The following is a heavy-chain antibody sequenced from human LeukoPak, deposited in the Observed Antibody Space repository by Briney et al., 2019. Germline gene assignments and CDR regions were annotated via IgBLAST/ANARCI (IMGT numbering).Heavy chain of an antibody. CDR3: ARAPEGSGSYYNAPFDY. Sequence: SETLSLTCTVSGGSISSYYWSWIRQPPGKGLEWLGSIYYSGSTYYNPSLKSRVTISVDTSKNQFSLKLSSVTAADTAVYYCARAPEGSGSYYNAPFDYWGQGTLVTVSS. CDR2: IYYSGST. CDR1: GGSISSYY. D-gene: IGHD3-10*01. V-gene: IGHV4-39*07. J-gene: IGHJ4*02.